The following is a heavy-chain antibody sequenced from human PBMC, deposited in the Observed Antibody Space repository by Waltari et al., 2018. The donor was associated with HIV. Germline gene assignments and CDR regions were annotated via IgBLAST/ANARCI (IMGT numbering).Heavy chain of an antibody. CDR3: AKAFYEDTAYYYDF. CDR1: GFAFVSYA. Sequence: EVQLMESGGGLVQPGGSRRLSCAASGFAFVSYAITWVRQSPARGLEWVAAIDGSGTKSFYADSVKGRFTLSRDNSKNTVFLQMNSLRAADTAIYYCAKAFYEDTAYYYDFWGRGTRVTVSS. D-gene: IGHD3-22*01. V-gene: IGHV3-23*01. CDR2: IDGSGTKS. J-gene: IGHJ4*02.